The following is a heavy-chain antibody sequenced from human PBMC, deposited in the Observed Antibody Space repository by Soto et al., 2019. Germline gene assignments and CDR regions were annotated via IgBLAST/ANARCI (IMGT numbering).Heavy chain of an antibody. CDR1: GFSLSNARMG. Sequence: QVTLKESGPVLVNPTEPLTLTCTVSGFSLSNARMGVSWIRQPPGKALEWLAHIFSNDEKSYSTSLKSRLTISKDTSKSQVVLTMTNMDPVDTATYYWARIALDGDHGVFDYWGQGTLVTVSS. V-gene: IGHV2-26*01. CDR2: IFSNDEK. CDR3: ARIALDGDHGVFDY. J-gene: IGHJ4*02. D-gene: IGHD4-17*01.